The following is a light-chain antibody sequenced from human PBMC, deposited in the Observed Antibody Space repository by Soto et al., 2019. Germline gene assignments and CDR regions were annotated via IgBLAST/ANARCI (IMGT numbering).Light chain of an antibody. J-gene: IGKJ2*01. V-gene: IGKV1-5*03. CDR2: EAS. Sequence: DVEMTQSPSTLPTSIGDRVTINCRASQNVSNWLAWYHQKPGKAPKLLIYEASRLESGVPSRFSASGSGTDFTLTINSLQSDDFATYFCQQYSKESTFGQGTKLEIK. CDR3: QQYSKEST. CDR1: QNVSNW.